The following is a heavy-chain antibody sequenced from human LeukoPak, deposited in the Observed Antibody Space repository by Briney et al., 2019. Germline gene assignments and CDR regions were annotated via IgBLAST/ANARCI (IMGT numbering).Heavy chain of an antibody. CDR2: IYYSGST. D-gene: IGHD1-26*01. J-gene: IGHJ3*02. CDR3: ARVGRVGATPGTILGAFDI. Sequence: SETLSLTCTVSGGSLSSYYWSWIRQPPGKGLEWIGYIYYSGSTNYNPSLKSRVTISVDTSKNQFSLKLSSVTAADTAVYYCARVGRVGATPGTILGAFDIWGQGTMVTVSS. CDR1: GGSLSSYY. V-gene: IGHV4-59*01.